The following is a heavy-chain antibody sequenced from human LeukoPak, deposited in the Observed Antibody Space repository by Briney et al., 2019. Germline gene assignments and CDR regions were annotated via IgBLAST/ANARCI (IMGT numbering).Heavy chain of an antibody. V-gene: IGHV3-33*01. D-gene: IGHD5-12*01. CDR1: GFTFSSYG. J-gene: IGHJ4*02. CDR2: IWYDGSNK. CDR3: ARGSGYSGYDAVDY. Sequence: GGSLRLSCAASGFTFSSYGMHWVRQAPGKGLEWVAVIWYDGSNKHYADSVKGRFTISRDNSKNTLYLQMNSLRAEDTAVYYCARGSGYSGYDAVDYWGQGTLVTVSS.